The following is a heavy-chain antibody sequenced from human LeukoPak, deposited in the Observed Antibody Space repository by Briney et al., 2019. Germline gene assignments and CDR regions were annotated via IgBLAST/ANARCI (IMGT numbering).Heavy chain of an antibody. Sequence: GGSLRLSCAPSGFTFSSYEMNWVRQARGKGLEWVSYISSSGSAIYYADSVKGRFTISRDNAKNSLYLQMNSLRAEDTAVYYCAELGITMIGGVWGKGTTVTISS. CDR3: AELGITMIGGV. CDR1: GFTFSSYE. V-gene: IGHV3-48*03. CDR2: ISSSGSAI. J-gene: IGHJ6*04. D-gene: IGHD3-10*02.